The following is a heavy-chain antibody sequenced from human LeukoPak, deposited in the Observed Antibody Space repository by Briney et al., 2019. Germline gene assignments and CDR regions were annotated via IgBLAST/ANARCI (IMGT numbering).Heavy chain of an antibody. CDR1: GFTFSSYA. J-gene: IGHJ6*02. CDR2: ISYDGSNK. CDR3: ARGRYYYGSGTSMDV. Sequence: GRFLRLSCAASGFTFSSYAMHWVRQAPGKGLEWVAVISYDGSNKYYADSVKGRFTISRDNSKNTLYLQMNSLRAEDTAVYYCARGRYYYGSGTSMDVWGQGTTVTVSS. D-gene: IGHD3-10*01. V-gene: IGHV3-30-3*01.